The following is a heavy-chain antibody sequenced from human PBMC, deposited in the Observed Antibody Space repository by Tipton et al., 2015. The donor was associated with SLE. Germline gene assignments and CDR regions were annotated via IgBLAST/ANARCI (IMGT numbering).Heavy chain of an antibody. Sequence: QSGAEVKKPGESLQISCKGSGYSFISYWIGWVRQMPGKGLEWMGIIYPGDSDTRYSPSFQVQCTISADKAISTAYLQWSSLKASDTAMYYCARSVWWLPPDYYYMDVWGKGTTVTVS. D-gene: IGHD5-12*01. V-gene: IGHV5-51*03. J-gene: IGHJ6*03. CDR1: GYSFISYW. CDR3: ARSVWWLPPDYYYMDV. CDR2: IYPGDSDT.